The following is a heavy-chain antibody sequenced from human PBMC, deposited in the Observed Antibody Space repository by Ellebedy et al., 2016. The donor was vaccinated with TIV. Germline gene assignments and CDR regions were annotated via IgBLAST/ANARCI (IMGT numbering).Heavy chain of an antibody. J-gene: IGHJ4*02. CDR3: ARRNSRYFDWLSEWWYFDY. Sequence: GESLKISXAASGFTFSSYSMNWVRQAPGKGLEWVSYISSSGSTIYYADSVKGRFTISRDNAKNSLYLQMNSLRAEDTAVYYCARRNSRYFDWLSEWWYFDYWGQGTLVTVSS. CDR2: ISSSGSTI. CDR1: GFTFSSYS. D-gene: IGHD3-9*01. V-gene: IGHV3-48*04.